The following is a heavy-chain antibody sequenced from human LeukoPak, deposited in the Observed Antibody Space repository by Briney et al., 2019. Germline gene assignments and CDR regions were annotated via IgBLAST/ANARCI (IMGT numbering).Heavy chain of an antibody. CDR3: ARSGYYDSSGYYRFGADFDY. CDR2: IYYSGST. CDR1: GGSISSYY. J-gene: IGHJ4*02. Sequence: SGTLSLTCTVSGGSISSYYWSWIRQPPGKGLEWLGYIYYSGSTNYNPSLKSRVTISVDTSKNQFSLKLSSVAAADTAVYYCARSGYYDSSGYYRFGADFDYWGQGTLVTVSS. D-gene: IGHD3-22*01. V-gene: IGHV4-59*08.